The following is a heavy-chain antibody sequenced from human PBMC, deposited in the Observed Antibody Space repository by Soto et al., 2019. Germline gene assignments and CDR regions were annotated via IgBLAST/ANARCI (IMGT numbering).Heavy chain of an antibody. CDR3: IGTYSGSSMRFDY. J-gene: IGHJ4*02. CDR2: VKSKTDGGTI. D-gene: IGHD5-12*01. V-gene: IGHV3-15*01. CDR1: GFTFSNAW. Sequence: EVQLVESGGGLVKPGGSLRLSCAASGFTFSNAWMTWVSQAPGKGLEWVGRVKSKTDGGTIDYAAPVKDRFTISRDDSKNTLYLQMNSLKTEDTAVYYCIGTYSGSSMRFDYWGQGTLVTLSS.